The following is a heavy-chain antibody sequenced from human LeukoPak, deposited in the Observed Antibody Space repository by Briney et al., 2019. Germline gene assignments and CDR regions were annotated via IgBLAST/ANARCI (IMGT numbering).Heavy chain of an antibody. J-gene: IGHJ6*02. CDR2: INPNSGGT. CDR3: ARDARNYAPNYYYYYGMDV. D-gene: IGHD1-7*01. Sequence: GASVKVSCKASGYTFTGYYMHWVRQAPGQGLEWMGWINPNSGGTNYAQKFQGWVTMTRDTSISTAYMELSRLRSDDTAVYYCARDARNYAPNYYYYYGMDVWGQGTTVTVSS. V-gene: IGHV1-2*04. CDR1: GYTFTGYY.